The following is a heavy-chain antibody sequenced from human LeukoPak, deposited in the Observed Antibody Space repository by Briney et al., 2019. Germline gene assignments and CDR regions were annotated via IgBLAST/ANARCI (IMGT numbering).Heavy chain of an antibody. V-gene: IGHV1-18*01. CDR1: GYTFTSYG. J-gene: IGHJ4*02. CDR2: ISADNGNT. D-gene: IGHD3-22*01. CDR3: ARDGYYDSSGYYDTGRLGPWDY. Sequence: ASVKVSCKASGYTFTSYGISWVRQAPGEGLEWMGWISADNGNTNYAQKLQGRVTMTTDTSTSTAYMELRSLRSDDTAVYYCARDGYYDSSGYYDTGRLGPWDYWGQGTLVTVSS.